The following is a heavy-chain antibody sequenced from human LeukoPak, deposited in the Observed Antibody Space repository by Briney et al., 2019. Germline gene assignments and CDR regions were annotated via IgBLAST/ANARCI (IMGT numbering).Heavy chain of an antibody. J-gene: IGHJ4*02. CDR2: INPNSGGT. Sequence: GASVKVSCKASGYTFTGYYMHWVRQAPGQGLEWMGWINPNSGGTNYAQKFQGRVTMTRDTSISTAYIELSRLRSDDTAVYYCATNRDCSSTSCYVADYWGQGTLVTVSS. D-gene: IGHD2-2*01. CDR1: GYTFTGYY. CDR3: ATNRDCSSTSCYVADY. V-gene: IGHV1-2*02.